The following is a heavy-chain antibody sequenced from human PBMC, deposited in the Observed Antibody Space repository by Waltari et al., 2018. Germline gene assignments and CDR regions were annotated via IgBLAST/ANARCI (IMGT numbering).Heavy chain of an antibody. V-gene: IGHV4-34*01. CDR2: INHSGST. Sequence: QVQLQQWGAGLLKPSETLSLPCAVYGWSFSGYYWSWIRPPPCRGLEWIGEINHSGSTNYNPSLKSRVTISVDTSKNQFSLKLSSVTAADTAVYYCARGAAAGTGEIYYYYGMDVWGQGTTVTVSS. D-gene: IGHD6-13*01. CDR1: GWSFSGYY. J-gene: IGHJ6*02. CDR3: ARGAAAGTGEIYYYYGMDV.